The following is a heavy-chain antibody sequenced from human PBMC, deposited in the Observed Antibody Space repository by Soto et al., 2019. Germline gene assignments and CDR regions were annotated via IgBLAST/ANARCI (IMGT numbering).Heavy chain of an antibody. CDR1: GHTLIELS. J-gene: IGHJ4*02. D-gene: IGHD6-13*01. CDR3: ATYPGIAAAGTFGY. V-gene: IGHV1-24*01. CDR2: FDPEDGET. Sequence: ASVKVSCKVSGHTLIELSMHWVRQAPGKGPEWMGGFDPEDGETIYAQKFQGRVTMTEDTSRDTAYMELSSLRSEDTAVYYCATYPGIAAAGTFGYWGQGTLVTVSS.